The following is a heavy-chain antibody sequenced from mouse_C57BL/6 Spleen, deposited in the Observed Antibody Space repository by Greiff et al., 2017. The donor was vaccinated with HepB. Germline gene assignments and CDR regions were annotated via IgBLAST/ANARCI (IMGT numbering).Heavy chain of an antibody. CDR3: ARERLREPADVDY. CDR2: IYPGDGDT. CDR1: GYAFSSYW. Sequence: VQLQQSGAELVKPGASVKISCKASGYAFSSYWMNWVKQRPGKGLEWIGQIYPGDGDTNYNGKFKGKATLTADKSSSTAYMQLSSLTSEASAVYFCARERLREPADVDYWGQGTTLTVSS. D-gene: IGHD2-2*01. J-gene: IGHJ2*01. V-gene: IGHV1-80*01.